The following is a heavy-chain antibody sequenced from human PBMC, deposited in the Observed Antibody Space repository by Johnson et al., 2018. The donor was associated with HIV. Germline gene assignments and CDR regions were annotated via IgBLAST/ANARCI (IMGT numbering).Heavy chain of an antibody. J-gene: IGHJ3*02. Sequence: VQLVESGGGLVQPGRSLRLSCAASGFTFDDYAMHWVRQAPGKGLEWVSGISWNSGSIGYADSVKGRFTISRDNSNNTLSLQMNSLRAEDTAVYYCAKDRGYGGNLDAFDIWGQGTMVTVSS. CDR2: ISWNSGSI. V-gene: IGHV3-9*01. CDR3: AKDRGYGGNLDAFDI. D-gene: IGHD4-23*01. CDR1: GFTFDDYA.